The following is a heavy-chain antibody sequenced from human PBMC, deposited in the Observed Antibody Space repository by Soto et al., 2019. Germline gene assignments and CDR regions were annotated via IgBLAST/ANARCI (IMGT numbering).Heavy chain of an antibody. Sequence: SETLSLTCAVYGGSFSGYYWSWIRQPPGKGLEWIGEINHSGSTNYNPSLKSRVTISVDTSKNQFSLKLSSVTAADTAVCYCARSPHLRFLGWLLSTPGFAPWGQETLVTVSS. CDR2: INHSGST. D-gene: IGHD3-3*01. J-gene: IGHJ5*02. V-gene: IGHV4-34*01. CDR3: ARSPHLRFLGWLLSTPGFAP. CDR1: GGSFSGYY.